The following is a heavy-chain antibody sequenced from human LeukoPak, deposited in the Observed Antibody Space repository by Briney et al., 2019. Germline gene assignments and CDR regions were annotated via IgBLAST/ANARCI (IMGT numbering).Heavy chain of an antibody. CDR3: ARRATNYYYYYMDV. V-gene: IGHV4-59*01. Sequence: SETLSLTCTISGGSISNYYWNWIRQPPGKGLEWIGYIYYSGSTSYNPSLKSRVTISVDTSKNQLSLKLSSVTAADTALYYCARRATNYYYYYMDVWGKGTTVTISS. J-gene: IGHJ6*03. CDR1: GGSISNYY. CDR2: IYYSGST.